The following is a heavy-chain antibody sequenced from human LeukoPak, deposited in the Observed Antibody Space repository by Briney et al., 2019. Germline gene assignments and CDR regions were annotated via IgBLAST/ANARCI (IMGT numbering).Heavy chain of an antibody. Sequence: PSETLSLTCTVSGASVSSGSYSGNWIRQPPGKGLEWIGYMFYRGSTNYNPSLKSRVTISVDSSKNQFSLNLSSVTAADTAVYYCARFHISTGSFDFRGQGTLVTVSS. CDR2: MFYRGST. J-gene: IGHJ4*02. V-gene: IGHV4-61*01. D-gene: IGHD3-9*01. CDR1: GASVSSGSYS. CDR3: ARFHISTGSFDF.